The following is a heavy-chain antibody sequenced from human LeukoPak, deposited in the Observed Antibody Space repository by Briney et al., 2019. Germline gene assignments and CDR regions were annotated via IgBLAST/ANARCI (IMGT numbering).Heavy chain of an antibody. J-gene: IGHJ4*02. V-gene: IGHV4-61*02. CDR2: IYTSGST. CDR1: GGSISSGSYY. D-gene: IGHD6-13*01. CDR3: ARGGSGYSSSWYDI. Sequence: SETLSLTCTVSGGSISSGSYYWRWIRQPAGKGLEWIGRIYTSGSTNYNPSLKSRVTISVDTSKNQFSLKLSSVTAADTAVYYCARGGSGYSSSWYDIWGQGTLVTVSS.